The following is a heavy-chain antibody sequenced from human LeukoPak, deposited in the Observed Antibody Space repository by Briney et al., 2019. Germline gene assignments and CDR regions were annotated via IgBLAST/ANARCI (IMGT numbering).Heavy chain of an antibody. J-gene: IGHJ4*02. D-gene: IGHD3-3*01. CDR1: GFTFSDYA. Sequence: HAGGSLRLSCVASGFTFSDYAMNWVRQAPGKGLEWVSTFKTNSGQVYYAESVRGRFTISRVNSKNTLYLQMNSLRAEDTAVYYCAKVSGFWSGYFDYFDYWGQGTLVTVSS. V-gene: IGHV3-23*01. CDR3: AKVSGFWSGYFDYFDY. CDR2: FKTNSGQV.